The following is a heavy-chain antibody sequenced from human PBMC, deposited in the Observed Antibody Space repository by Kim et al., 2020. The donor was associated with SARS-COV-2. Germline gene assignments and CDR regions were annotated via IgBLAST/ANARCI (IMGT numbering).Heavy chain of an antibody. J-gene: IGHJ4*02. CDR2: INHSGST. V-gene: IGHV4-34*01. D-gene: IGHD2-15*01. CDR3: ARGPDYNSPRVVFYYFDY. Sequence: SETLSLTCAVYGGSFSGYYWSWIRQPPGKGLEWIGEINHSGSTNYNPSLKSRVTISVDTSKNQFSLKLSSVTAADTAVYYCARGPDYNSPRVVFYYFDYWGQGTLVTVSS. CDR1: GGSFSGYY.